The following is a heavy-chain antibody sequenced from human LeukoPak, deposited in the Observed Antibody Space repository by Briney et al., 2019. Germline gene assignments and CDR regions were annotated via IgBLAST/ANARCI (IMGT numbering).Heavy chain of an antibody. Sequence: GGSLRLSCAASGFTFSSYGMHWVRQAPGKGLEWVAFIRYDGGNKYYADSVKGRFTISRDNSKNTLYLQMNSLRAEDTAVYYRAKERFPHDSSGYSLYYFDYWGQGTLVTVSS. CDR2: IRYDGGNK. CDR1: GFTFSSYG. V-gene: IGHV3-30*02. CDR3: AKERFPHDSSGYSLYYFDY. D-gene: IGHD3-22*01. J-gene: IGHJ4*02.